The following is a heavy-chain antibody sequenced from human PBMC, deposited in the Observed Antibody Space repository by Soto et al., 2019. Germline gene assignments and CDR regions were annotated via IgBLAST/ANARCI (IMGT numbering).Heavy chain of an antibody. CDR1: GHLFNNHW. CDR3: ARGYFDSGHGYDL. J-gene: IGHJ5*02. Sequence: GESLKISCKGPGHLFNNHWIGWVRQTPGKGLEGMGLIFTRDSETKTSPSFQGHVSFSVDNSINTVYLQWTSLKTTDTGIYFCARGYFDSGHGYDLWGQGTLVTVSS. CDR2: IFTRDSET. D-gene: IGHD3-10*01. V-gene: IGHV5-51*01.